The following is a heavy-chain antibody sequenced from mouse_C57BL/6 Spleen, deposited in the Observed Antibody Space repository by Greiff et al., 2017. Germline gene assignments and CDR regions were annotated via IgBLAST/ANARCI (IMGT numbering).Heavy chain of an antibody. Sequence: EVKLQESGPGLVKPSQSLSLTCSVTGYSITSGYYWNWIRQFPGNKLEWMGYISYDGSNNYNPSLKNRISITRDTSKNQFFLKLNSVTTEDTATYYCARRGDYDGVYYFDYWGQGTTLTVSS. CDR2: ISYDGSN. J-gene: IGHJ2*01. V-gene: IGHV3-6*01. CDR1: GYSITSGYY. D-gene: IGHD2-4*01. CDR3: ARRGDYDGVYYFDY.